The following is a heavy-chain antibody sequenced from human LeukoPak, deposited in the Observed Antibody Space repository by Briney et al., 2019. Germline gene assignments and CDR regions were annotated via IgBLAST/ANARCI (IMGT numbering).Heavy chain of an antibody. V-gene: IGHV3-9*01. CDR1: GFTFYDYA. CDR3: AKDLLGRNAYSSSSGVDY. D-gene: IGHD6-6*01. J-gene: IGHJ4*02. Sequence: GGSLRLSCAASGFTFYDYAMHWVRQAPGKGLEWVSGISWNSGSIGYADSVKGRFTISRDNAKNSLYLQMNSLRAEDTALYYCAKDLLGRNAYSSSSGVDYWGQGTLVTVSS. CDR2: ISWNSGSI.